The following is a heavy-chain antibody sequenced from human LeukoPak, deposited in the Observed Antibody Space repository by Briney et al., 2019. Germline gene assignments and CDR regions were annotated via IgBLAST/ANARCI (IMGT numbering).Heavy chain of an antibody. D-gene: IGHD6-19*01. Sequence: GRSLRLSCAASGFTFDDYAVHWVRQAPGKGLEWVSAISWNSVTIAYADSVKGRFTISRDNAKNSLYLQMNSLRAEDTAFYYCVKGRSGWYSSFDYWGQGTLVTVSS. J-gene: IGHJ4*02. V-gene: IGHV3-9*01. CDR1: GFTFDDYA. CDR2: ISWNSVTI. CDR3: VKGRSGWYSSFDY.